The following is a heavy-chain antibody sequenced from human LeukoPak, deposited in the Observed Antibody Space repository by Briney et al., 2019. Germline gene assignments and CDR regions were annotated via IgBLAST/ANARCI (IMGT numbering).Heavy chain of an antibody. CDR2: INHSGST. V-gene: IGHV4-34*01. CDR1: GGSFSGYY. Sequence: SETLSLTCAVYGGSFSGYYWSWIRQPPGKGLEWIGEINHSGSTNYNPSLKSRVTISVDTSKNQFSLKLSSVTAEDTAVYYCASTGYITGTTVYWGQGTLVTVSS. CDR3: ASTGYITGTTVY. J-gene: IGHJ4*02. D-gene: IGHD1-7*01.